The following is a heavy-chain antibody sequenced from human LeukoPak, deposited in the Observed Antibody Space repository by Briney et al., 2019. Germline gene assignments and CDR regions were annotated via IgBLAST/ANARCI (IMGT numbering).Heavy chain of an antibody. J-gene: IGHJ4*02. CDR1: GFTFSDYD. D-gene: IGHD3-16*01. CDR2: ISYLSSHV. V-gene: IGHV3-21*01. CDR3: GRAFPPLRTSSAGDL. Sequence: GGPLRLSCSASGFTFSDYDMNWVRQATGKGLEWVSSISYLSSHVYYGDSVKGRFSISRDNAKNSLYLQMNSLGAEDTAIYYCGRAFPPLRTSSAGDLWGQGILVTVSS.